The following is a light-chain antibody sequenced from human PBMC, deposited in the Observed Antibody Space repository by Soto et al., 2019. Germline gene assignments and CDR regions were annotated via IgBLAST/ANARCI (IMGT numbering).Light chain of an antibody. J-gene: IGKJ2*01. CDR3: QQRSNWSPPFT. Sequence: NVLTQSPATLSLSPGERATLSCRASQSVGIYLAWYQQKPGQAPRLLIYDAFQRATGIPARFSGSGSGTDFTLTISSLEPEDSAVYYCQQRSNWSPPFTFGPVTKVEIK. CDR1: QSVGIY. CDR2: DAF. V-gene: IGKV3-11*01.